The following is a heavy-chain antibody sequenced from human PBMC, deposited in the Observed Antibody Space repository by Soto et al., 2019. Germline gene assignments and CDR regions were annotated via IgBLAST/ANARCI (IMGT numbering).Heavy chain of an antibody. CDR3: ARDPSSGYYDSSEREGSYAFDI. CDR1: GFTFSSHA. Sequence: GGSLRLSCAASGFTFSSHAMSWVRQAPGKGLEWVSALSGSGGSTYYADSVKGRFTISRDNSKNTLYLQMNSLRADDTAVYYCARDPSSGYYDSSEREGSYAFDIWGQGTMVTVSS. D-gene: IGHD3-22*01. J-gene: IGHJ3*02. V-gene: IGHV3-23*01. CDR2: LSGSGGST.